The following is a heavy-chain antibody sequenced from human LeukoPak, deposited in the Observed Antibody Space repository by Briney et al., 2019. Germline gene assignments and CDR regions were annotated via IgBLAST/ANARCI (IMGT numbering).Heavy chain of an antibody. D-gene: IGHD2-15*01. CDR2: IKQDGSEK. CDR3: ARDDLVVAARFRTFDY. V-gene: IGHV3-7*01. Sequence: GGSLRLSCAASGFTFSSYWMSWVRQAPGKGLEWVANIKQDGSEKYCVDSVKGRFTISRDNAKNSLYLQMNSLRAEDTAVYYCARDDLVVAARFRTFDYWGQGTLVTVSS. J-gene: IGHJ4*02. CDR1: GFTFSSYW.